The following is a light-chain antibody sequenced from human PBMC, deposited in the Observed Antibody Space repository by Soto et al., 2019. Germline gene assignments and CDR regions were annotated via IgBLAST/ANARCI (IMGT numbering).Light chain of an antibody. V-gene: IGKV3-15*01. CDR1: QSVRNN. J-gene: IGKJ1*01. Sequence: THSAATLSVSPGERATLSCRASQSVRNNLAWYQQKPGQAPRLLISGISTRATGISARFSGSGSGTEFTLTISSLQSEDFAVYYCQQYNDRPGTFGQGTKVDIK. CDR2: GIS. CDR3: QQYNDRPGT.